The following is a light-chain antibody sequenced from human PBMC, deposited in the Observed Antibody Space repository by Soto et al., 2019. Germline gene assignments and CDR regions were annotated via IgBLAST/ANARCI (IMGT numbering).Light chain of an antibody. J-gene: IGLJ1*01. V-gene: IGLV2-23*01. CDR2: EGI. CDR3: CSYVGATTYV. CDR1: SNTIGGYNV. Sequence: QSVLTQPDSVSGSPGQSITISCTGTSNTIGGYNVVSWYQQHPGIAPKVIIYEGIKRPSGVSNRFSGSISGSTASLTISGLQAEDEADYHCCSYVGATTYVFGTGTKSPS.